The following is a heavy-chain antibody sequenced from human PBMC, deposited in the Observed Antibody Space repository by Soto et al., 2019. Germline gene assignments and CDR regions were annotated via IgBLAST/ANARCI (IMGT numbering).Heavy chain of an antibody. CDR1: GFTFSSYA. CDR3: ARFKGCSGGSCYPYFDY. D-gene: IGHD2-15*01. CDR2: MSYDGSNK. J-gene: IGHJ4*02. Sequence: QVQLVESGGGVVQPGRSLRLSCAASGFTFSSYAMYWVRQAPGKGLEWVAVMSYDGSNKYYADSVKGRFTISRDNSKNTLYLQMNSLRAEDTAVYYCARFKGCSGGSCYPYFDYWGQGTLVTVSS. V-gene: IGHV3-30-3*01.